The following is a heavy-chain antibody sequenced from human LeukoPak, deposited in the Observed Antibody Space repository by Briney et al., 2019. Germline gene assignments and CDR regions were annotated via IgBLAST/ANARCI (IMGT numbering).Heavy chain of an antibody. CDR3: ARVLRGFTAMVSIGY. J-gene: IGHJ4*02. CDR1: GLTFSNYW. Sequence: GGSLRLSCAASGLTFSNYWMSWVRQAPGKGLEWVANIKQDGSEKYYVDPVKGRFTISRDNAENSLYLQMNSLRAEDTAVYYCARVLRGFTAMVSIGYWGQGTLVTVSS. D-gene: IGHD5-18*01. CDR2: IKQDGSEK. V-gene: IGHV3-7*02.